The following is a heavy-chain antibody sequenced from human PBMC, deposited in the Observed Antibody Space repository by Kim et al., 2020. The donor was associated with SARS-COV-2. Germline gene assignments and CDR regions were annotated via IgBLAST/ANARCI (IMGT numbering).Heavy chain of an antibody. Sequence: GGSLRLSCAASGFTFSSYAMSWVRQAPGKGLEWVSAISGSGGSTYYADSVKGRFTISRDNSKNTLYLQMNSLRAEDTAVYYCAKWLGASSTTGTELRGWFDPWGQGTLVTVSS. D-gene: IGHD1-1*01. V-gene: IGHV3-23*01. CDR2: ISGSGGST. CDR1: GFTFSSYA. CDR3: AKWLGASSTTGTELRGWFDP. J-gene: IGHJ5*02.